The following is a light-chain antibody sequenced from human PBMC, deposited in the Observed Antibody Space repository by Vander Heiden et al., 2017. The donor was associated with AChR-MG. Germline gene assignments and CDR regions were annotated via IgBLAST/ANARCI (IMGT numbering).Light chain of an antibody. CDR2: YDS. Sequence: SYVLTQPLSVSVAPGKTARITCGGHNIGSKSVHWYQQKPGQAPVLVIYYDSDRPLGIPERFSGSSSGNTATLTISRVEAGDEADYYCKVWDNSSDHVVFGGGTKLTVL. CDR3: KVWDNSSDHVV. J-gene: IGLJ2*01. V-gene: IGLV3-21*04. CDR1: NIGSKS.